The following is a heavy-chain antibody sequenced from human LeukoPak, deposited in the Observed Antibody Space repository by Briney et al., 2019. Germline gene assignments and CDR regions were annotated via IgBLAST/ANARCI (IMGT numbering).Heavy chain of an antibody. V-gene: IGHV1-2*02. J-gene: IGHJ4*02. D-gene: IGHD2-15*01. Sequence: ASVKASCKASGYTFTGYYMHWVRQAPGQGLEWMGWINPNSGGTNYAQKFQGRVTMTRDTSISTAYMELSRLRSDDTAVYYCARSWRYCSGGSCYPIDYWGQGTQVIVSS. CDR1: GYTFTGYY. CDR2: INPNSGGT. CDR3: ARSWRYCSGGSCYPIDY.